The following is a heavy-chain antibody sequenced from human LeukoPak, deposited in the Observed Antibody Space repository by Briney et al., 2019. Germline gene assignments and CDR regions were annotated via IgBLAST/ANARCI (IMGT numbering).Heavy chain of an antibody. V-gene: IGHV3-23*01. J-gene: IGHJ5*02. CDR2: ISGSGGST. CDR1: GFTFSSYA. Sequence: GGSLRLSCAASGFTFSSYAMSWVRQAPGKGLEWVSAISGSGGSTYYADSVKGRFTISRDNSKNTLYLQMNSQRAEDTAVYYCAKDRGGRTINWFDPWGQGTLVTVSS. D-gene: IGHD3-16*01. CDR3: AKDRGGRTINWFDP.